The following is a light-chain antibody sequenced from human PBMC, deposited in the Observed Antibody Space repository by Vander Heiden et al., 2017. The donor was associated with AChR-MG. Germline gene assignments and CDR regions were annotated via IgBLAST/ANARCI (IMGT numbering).Light chain of an antibody. CDR1: SANIGNNY. Sequence: QSVLTQPPSASGTPGQIITSSCSGSSANIGNNYVYWYQQHPGTAPQLLIYSNTQRPSGVPDRFSGSKSGTSASLAISGLQSEDEADYDCAAWDDSLTGVVLGGGTKLTVL. CDR2: SNT. J-gene: IGLJ2*01. V-gene: IGLV1-47*02. CDR3: AAWDDSLTGVV.